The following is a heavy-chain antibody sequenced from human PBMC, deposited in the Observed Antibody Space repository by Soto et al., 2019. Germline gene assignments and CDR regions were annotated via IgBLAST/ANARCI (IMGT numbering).Heavy chain of an antibody. J-gene: IGHJ6*03. D-gene: IGHD3-3*01. CDR3: ARHPLTIFGVVITDPYYYYIDV. V-gene: IGHV4-59*08. CDR2: IHYSGST. Sequence: SETLSLTCTVSGGSISSYYWGWIRQPPGKGLEWIGYIHYSGSTNYNPSLKSRVTISVDTSKNQFSLKLSSVTAADTAVYYCARHPLTIFGVVITDPYYYYIDVWGKGTTVTVSS. CDR1: GGSISSYY.